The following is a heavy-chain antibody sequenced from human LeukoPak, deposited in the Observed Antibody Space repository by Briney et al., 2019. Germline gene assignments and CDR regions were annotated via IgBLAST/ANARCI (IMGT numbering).Heavy chain of an antibody. CDR2: INHSGST. CDR1: GGSFSGYY. CDR3: ARVSTMVRGPIDY. D-gene: IGHD3-10*01. V-gene: IGHV4-34*01. Sequence: SETLSLTCAVYGGSFSGYYWSWIRQPPGKGLEWIGEINHSGSTNYNPSLKSRVTISVDTSKNQFSLKLSSVTAADTAVYYCARVSTMVRGPIDYWGQGTLVTVSS. J-gene: IGHJ4*02.